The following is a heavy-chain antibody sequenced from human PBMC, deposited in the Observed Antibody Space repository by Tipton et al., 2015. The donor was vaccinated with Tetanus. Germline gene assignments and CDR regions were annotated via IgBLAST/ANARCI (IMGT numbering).Heavy chain of an antibody. V-gene: IGHV4-61*01. D-gene: IGHD4-11*01. Sequence: TLSLTCTVSGGPITSGNYYWSWIRQHPGKGLEWIGYVFHSGSTKYNPSLKSRVTISVDTSKNQFSLKLRSVTAADTAVYYCARDSNVYSYSYKGMDVWGQGTTVTVSS. CDR2: VFHSGST. CDR3: ARDSNVYSYSYKGMDV. J-gene: IGHJ6*02. CDR1: GGPITSGNYY.